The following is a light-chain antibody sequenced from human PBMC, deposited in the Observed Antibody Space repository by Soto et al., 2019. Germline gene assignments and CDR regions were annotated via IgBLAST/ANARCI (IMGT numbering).Light chain of an antibody. Sequence: ESVLTQSPGTLSLSPGERAALSCRASQSVTNRYFAWYQQRPGQAPRLLIFGASIRVRGIPDRFIGSGSGTDFTLTISRLEPEDFAVYYCQHYVTSLTTFGQGTKVDI. CDR3: QHYVTSLTT. CDR2: GAS. J-gene: IGKJ1*01. V-gene: IGKV3-20*01. CDR1: QSVTNRY.